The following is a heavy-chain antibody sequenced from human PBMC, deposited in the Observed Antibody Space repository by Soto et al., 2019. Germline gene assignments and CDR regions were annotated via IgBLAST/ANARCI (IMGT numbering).Heavy chain of an antibody. CDR2: IKQDGSET. D-gene: IGHD1-26*01. CDR1: GFTFSSYW. Sequence: EVQLVESGGGLVQPGGSLRLSCAASGFTFSSYWMSWVRQAPGKGLEWVAHIKQDGSETYYVDSVKGRFTISRDNAKNSLYLQMNSLRAEDTAVYYCARDRVRVGFDYWGQGTLVTVSS. CDR3: ARDRVRVGFDY. V-gene: IGHV3-7*01. J-gene: IGHJ4*02.